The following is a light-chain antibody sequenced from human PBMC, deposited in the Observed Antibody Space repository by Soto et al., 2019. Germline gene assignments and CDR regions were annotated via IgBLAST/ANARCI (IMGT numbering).Light chain of an antibody. CDR3: QKYISAPWT. J-gene: IGKJ1*01. V-gene: IGKV1-27*01. CDR1: QGISNY. CDR2: AAS. Sequence: DIQMTQSPSSLSASVGDRVTITCRVSQGISNYLAWYQQKPGKVPKLLIYAASTLQSGVPSRFSGSGSGTDFTLTISSLQSEDVATYYCQKYISAPWTFGQGTKVEIK.